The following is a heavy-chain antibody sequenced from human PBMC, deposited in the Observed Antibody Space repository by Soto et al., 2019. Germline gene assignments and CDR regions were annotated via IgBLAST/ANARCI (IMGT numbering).Heavy chain of an antibody. D-gene: IGHD1-20*01. J-gene: IGHJ5*02. Sequence: RASVKVSCKASGYTFTSYAMHGVRQAPGQRLEWMGWINAGNRNTKYSQKFQGRVTITRDTSASTAYMELSSLRSEDTVVYYCARDFLDNWNYNWFDPWGQGTLVTVSS. CDR1: GYTFTSYA. CDR2: INAGNRNT. CDR3: ARDFLDNWNYNWFDP. V-gene: IGHV1-3*01.